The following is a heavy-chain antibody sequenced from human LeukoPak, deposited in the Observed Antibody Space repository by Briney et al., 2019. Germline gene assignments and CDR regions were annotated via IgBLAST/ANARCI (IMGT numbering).Heavy chain of an antibody. Sequence: SETLSLTFTVSGGSISSYYWSWIRQPPGKGLEWIGYIYYSGSTNYNPSLKSRVTISVDTSKNQFSLKLSSVTAADTAVYYCAREPATTYYYDSSGYSYAFDIWGQGTMVTVSS. CDR3: AREPATTYYYDSSGYSYAFDI. CDR2: IYYSGST. CDR1: GGSISSYY. D-gene: IGHD3-22*01. V-gene: IGHV4-59*08. J-gene: IGHJ3*02.